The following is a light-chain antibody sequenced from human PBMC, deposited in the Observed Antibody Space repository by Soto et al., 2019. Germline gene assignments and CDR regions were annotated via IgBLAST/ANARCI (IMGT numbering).Light chain of an antibody. V-gene: IGKV3-15*01. CDR3: QQYNTWHPKMA. CDR1: QSVSSD. J-gene: IGKJ1*01. CDR2: GAS. Sequence: VVTQSPATLSVFPGETATLSCRASQSVSSDLAWYQRRPGQAPRLLIYGASTRATGIPARFRGSGSGTEFRLTISSLQSEDFATNYCQQYNTWHPKMAFGRGTKV.